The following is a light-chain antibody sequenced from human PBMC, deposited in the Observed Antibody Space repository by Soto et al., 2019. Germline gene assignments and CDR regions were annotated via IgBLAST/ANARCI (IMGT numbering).Light chain of an antibody. CDR3: AAWDVSLVV. J-gene: IGLJ2*01. CDR1: SSNIGTNT. V-gene: IGLV1-44*01. CDR2: SDN. Sequence: QAVVTQPPSASGTPGQRVTISCSGSSSNIGTNTVIWYQQLPGAAPKLLIYSDNQRPSGVPDRFAGSKSGTSASLAISGLQPEDEADYYCAAWDVSLVVFGGGTKLTVL.